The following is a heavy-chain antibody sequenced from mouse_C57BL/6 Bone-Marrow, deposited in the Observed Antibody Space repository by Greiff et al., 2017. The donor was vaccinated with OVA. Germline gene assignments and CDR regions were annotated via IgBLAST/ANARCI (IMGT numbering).Heavy chain of an antibody. D-gene: IGHD1-1*01. CDR2: IRNKANGYTT. J-gene: IGHJ2*01. Sequence: EVKLVESGGGLVQPGGSLSLSCAASGFTFTDYYMSWVRQPPGKALEWLGFIRNKANGYTTEYSASVKGRFTISRDSSQSILYLQMNALRAEDSATYYCARSGWLRDWGQGTTLTVSS. CDR3: ARSGWLRD. CDR1: GFTFTDYY. V-gene: IGHV7-3*01.